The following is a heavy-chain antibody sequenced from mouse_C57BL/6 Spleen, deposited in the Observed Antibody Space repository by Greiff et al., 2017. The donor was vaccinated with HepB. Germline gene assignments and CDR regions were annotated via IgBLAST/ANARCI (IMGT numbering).Heavy chain of an antibody. CDR2: IYPGDGDT. Sequence: VQLQQSGPELVKPGASVKISCKASGYAFSSSWMNWVKQRPGKGLEWIGRIYPGDGDTNYNGKFKGKATLTADKSSSTAYMQLSSLTSEDSAVYFCARSDYGSSFHFDYWGQCTTLTVSS. CDR1: GYAFSSSW. CDR3: ARSDYGSSFHFDY. V-gene: IGHV1-82*01. J-gene: IGHJ2*01. D-gene: IGHD1-1*01.